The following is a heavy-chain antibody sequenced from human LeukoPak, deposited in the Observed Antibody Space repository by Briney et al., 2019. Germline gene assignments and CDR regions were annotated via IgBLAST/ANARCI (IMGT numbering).Heavy chain of an antibody. CDR1: GGSIGTYY. CDR2: IYTGGST. J-gene: IGHJ4*02. Sequence: PSETLSLTCSVSGGSIGTYYWSWIRQPAGKGLEWIGRIYTGGSTNYNPSLKSRVTLSIETPKNQFSLELTSVTAADTAVYYCARGAKGGYYTDYWGQGTLVTVSS. V-gene: IGHV4-4*07. D-gene: IGHD3-22*01. CDR3: ARGAKGGYYTDY.